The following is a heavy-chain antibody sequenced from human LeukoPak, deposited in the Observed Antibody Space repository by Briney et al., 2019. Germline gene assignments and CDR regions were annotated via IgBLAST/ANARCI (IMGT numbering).Heavy chain of an antibody. CDR3: ARDNSSGWYEDYYFDY. Sequence: ASVKVSCKASGYTFTSYAMHWVRQAPGQRLEWMGWINAGSGNTKYSQKFQGRVTITRDTSASTAYMELSSLRSEDTAVYYCARDNSSGWYEDYYFDYWGQGTLVTVSS. J-gene: IGHJ4*02. V-gene: IGHV1-3*01. CDR2: INAGSGNT. CDR1: GYTFTSYA. D-gene: IGHD6-19*01.